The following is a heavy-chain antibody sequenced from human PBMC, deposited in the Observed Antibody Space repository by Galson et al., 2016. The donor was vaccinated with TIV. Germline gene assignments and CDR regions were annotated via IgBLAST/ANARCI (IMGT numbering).Heavy chain of an antibody. CDR3: ARKDSSVHGDLRGAFDV. V-gene: IGHV3-53*01. Sequence: SLRLSCAVSGFTVNAYHMSWVRQAPGKGLEWVSVIYSDGDTYYSDSVKGRFTISRDNSKNTVHLQMNSLRVEDTAVYYCARKDSSVHGDLRGAFDVWGQGTKVIVSS. D-gene: IGHD4-17*01. J-gene: IGHJ3*01. CDR2: IYSDGDT. CDR1: GFTVNAYH.